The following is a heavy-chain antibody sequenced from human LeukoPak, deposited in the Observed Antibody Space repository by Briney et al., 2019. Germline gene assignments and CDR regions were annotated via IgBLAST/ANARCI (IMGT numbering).Heavy chain of an antibody. Sequence: SETLSLTCTVSGGSISSYFWSWIRQPPGKGLEWIGYIYTSGSTNYNPSLKSRVTISVDTSKNQFSLKLSSVTAADTAVYYCARLDIVVVPAPPSYAYYMDVWGKGTTVTVSS. D-gene: IGHD2-2*03. CDR3: ARLDIVVVPAPPSYAYYMDV. CDR2: IYTSGST. J-gene: IGHJ6*03. CDR1: GGSISSYF. V-gene: IGHV4-4*09.